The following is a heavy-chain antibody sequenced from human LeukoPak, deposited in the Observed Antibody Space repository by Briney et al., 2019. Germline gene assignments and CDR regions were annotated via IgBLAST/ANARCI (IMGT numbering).Heavy chain of an antibody. CDR3: ARAIAARAYNPYFDY. V-gene: IGHV4-30-2*01. D-gene: IGHD6-6*01. J-gene: IGHJ4*02. CDR2: IYHSGST. Sequence: SQTLSLTCAVSGGSTSSGGYSWSWIRQPPGKCLGWIGYIYHSGSTYSNPSLKSPVTIPAARSKNQSTLNLGSLTAADTAGYYWARAIAARAYNPYFDYWGQGNLVAASS. CDR1: GGSTSSGGYS.